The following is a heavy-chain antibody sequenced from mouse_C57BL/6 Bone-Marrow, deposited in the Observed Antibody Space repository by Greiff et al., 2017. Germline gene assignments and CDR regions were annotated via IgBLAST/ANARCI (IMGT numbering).Heavy chain of an antibody. CDR2: IDPSDSYT. CDR1: GYTFTSYW. Sequence: VQLQQPGAELVKPGASVKLSCKASGYTFTSYWMQWVKQRPGQGLEWIGEIDPSDSYTNYNQKFKGKATLTVDTSSSTAYMQLSSLTSEDSAVYYCARLSGAWFADWGQGTLVTVSA. D-gene: IGHD1-3*01. J-gene: IGHJ3*01. CDR3: ARLSGAWFAD. V-gene: IGHV1-50*01.